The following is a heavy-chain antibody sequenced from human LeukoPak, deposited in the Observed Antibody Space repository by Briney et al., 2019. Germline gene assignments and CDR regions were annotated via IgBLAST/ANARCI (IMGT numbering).Heavy chain of an antibody. CDR1: GGSISSYY. CDR3: ARERRYCSTNSCYYYMDV. D-gene: IGHD2-2*01. V-gene: IGHV4-4*07. J-gene: IGHJ6*03. Sequence: PSETLSLTCTVSGGSISSYYWSWIRQPAGKGLEWIGRIYTSGSTNYNPSLQSRVTMSVDTSKNQFSLKLRSVTAADTAVYYCARERRYCSTNSCYYYMDVWGKGTTVTVSS. CDR2: IYTSGST.